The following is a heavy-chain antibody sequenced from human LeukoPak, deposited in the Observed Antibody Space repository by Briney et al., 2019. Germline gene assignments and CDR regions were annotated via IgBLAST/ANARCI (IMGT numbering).Heavy chain of an antibody. CDR2: IYTSGST. CDR3: ARHFRLVERYYYYYYMDV. J-gene: IGHJ6*03. Sequence: SETLSLTCTVSGGSISSSYWSWIRQPPGKGLGCIGYIYTSGSTNYNTSLKSRVAISVDTSKHQFSLNLSSVTAADTAVYYCARHFRLVERYYYYYYMDVWGKGTTVTVSS. V-gene: IGHV4-4*09. CDR1: GGSISSSY. D-gene: IGHD3-3*02.